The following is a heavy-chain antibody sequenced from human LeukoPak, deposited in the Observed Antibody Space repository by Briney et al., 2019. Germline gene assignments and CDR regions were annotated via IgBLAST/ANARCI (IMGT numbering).Heavy chain of an antibody. Sequence: SVKVSCKASGGSFSDYPINWVRQAPGQGLEWLGGIIPKYSASNYAQAFQGRVTITAEESTNTVYMEMSGLRPDDTAVYYCVRPDRIFGVPAAFDAWGQGTLVAVSS. CDR3: VRPDRIFGVPAAFDA. CDR1: GGSFSDYP. CDR2: IIPKYSAS. D-gene: IGHD3-3*02. J-gene: IGHJ3*01. V-gene: IGHV1-69*13.